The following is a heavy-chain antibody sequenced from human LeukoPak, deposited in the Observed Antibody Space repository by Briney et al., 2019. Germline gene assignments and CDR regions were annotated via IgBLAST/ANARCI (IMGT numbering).Heavy chain of an antibody. CDR1: GYTFTNYW. CDR2: IYPDDSDT. V-gene: IGHV5-51*01. Sequence: GESLKISCKGSGYTFTNYWIGWVRQTPGKGLEVMGIIYPDDSDTRYSPSFQGQVTISADKSISTAYLQWRSLKASDTAMYYCASDYYYDSSGHAFDIWGQGTMVTVSS. CDR3: ASDYYYDSSGHAFDI. D-gene: IGHD3-22*01. J-gene: IGHJ3*02.